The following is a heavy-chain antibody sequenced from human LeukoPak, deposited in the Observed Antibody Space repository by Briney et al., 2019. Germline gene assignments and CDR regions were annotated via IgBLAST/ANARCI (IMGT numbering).Heavy chain of an antibody. V-gene: IGHV4-31*03. CDR3: ARAGPNAYYYDSSGYYFDY. D-gene: IGHD3-22*01. J-gene: IGHJ4*02. Sequence: SETLSLTCTVSGGSISSGGYYWSWIRQHPGKGLEWIGYIYYSGSTYYNPSLKSRVTISVDTSKNQFSLKLSSVTAADTAVYYCARAGPNAYYYDSSGYYFDYWGQGTLVTVSS. CDR1: GGSISSGGYY. CDR2: IYYSGST.